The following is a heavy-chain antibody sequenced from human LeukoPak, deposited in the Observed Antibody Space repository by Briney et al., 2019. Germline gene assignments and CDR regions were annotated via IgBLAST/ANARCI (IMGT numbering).Heavy chain of an antibody. V-gene: IGHV3-23*01. CDR1: GFTFSSYA. CDR2: ISGSAGTT. CDR3: AKGGKWDVTPFDY. J-gene: IGHJ4*02. Sequence: GGSLRLSCAASGFTFSSYAMNWVRQTPGKGLEWLSGISGSAGTTYYADSVKGRFTISRAYSRNTVYLQMNTLRAEDTAIYYCAKGGKWDVTPFDYWGQGTLVTVSS. D-gene: IGHD1-26*01.